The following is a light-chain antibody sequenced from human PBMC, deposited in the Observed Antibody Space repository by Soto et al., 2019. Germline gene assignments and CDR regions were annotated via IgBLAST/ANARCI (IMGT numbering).Light chain of an antibody. Sequence: ALTNAASVSGSHGQAITISCTGTSSDVAGYNYVSWYQQHPGKAPKLMIYDVSNRPSGVSNRFSGSKSGNTASLTISGLQAEDEADYYCSSYTSSGTLEVFGTGTKVTVL. CDR2: DVS. CDR3: SSYTSSGTLEV. CDR1: SSDVAGYNY. J-gene: IGLJ1*01. V-gene: IGLV2-14*01.